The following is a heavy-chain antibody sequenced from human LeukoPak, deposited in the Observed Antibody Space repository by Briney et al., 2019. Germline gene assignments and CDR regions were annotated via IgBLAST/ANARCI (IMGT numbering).Heavy chain of an antibody. V-gene: IGHV3-72*01. CDR3: ARVAPYCGGDCYSRFLDY. CDR1: GFTFSSYS. D-gene: IGHD2-21*02. CDR2: IRNKDKKYTT. J-gene: IGHJ4*02. Sequence: GGSLRLSCAASGFTFSSYSMNWVRQAPGKGLEWVGRIRNKDKKYTTEYAASVKGRFTISRDDSKNSLYLQMDSLRTEDTAVYYCARVAPYCGGDCYSRFLDYWGQGTLVTVSS.